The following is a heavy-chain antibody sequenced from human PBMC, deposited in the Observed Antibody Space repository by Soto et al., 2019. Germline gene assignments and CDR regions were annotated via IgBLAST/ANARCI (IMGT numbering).Heavy chain of an antibody. CDR2: ISGSSSYI. D-gene: IGHD3-9*01. Sequence: EVQLVESGGGLVRPGGSLSLSCAASGFPFSRYSMNWVRQAPGKGLEWVSSISGSSSYIYYADSVKGRFTISRDNAKNSLYLQMNSLRAEDTAVYYCARSYDILTGYSGFDYWGQGTLVTVSS. J-gene: IGHJ4*02. V-gene: IGHV3-21*01. CDR3: ARSYDILTGYSGFDY. CDR1: GFPFSRYS.